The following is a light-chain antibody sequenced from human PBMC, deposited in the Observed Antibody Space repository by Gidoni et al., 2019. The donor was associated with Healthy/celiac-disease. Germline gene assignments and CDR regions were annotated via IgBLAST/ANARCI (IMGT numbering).Light chain of an antibody. CDR1: QSVSSN. V-gene: IGKV3-15*01. Sequence: EIVMTQSHATLSVSPGESATLSCRASQSVSSNLAWYQQKPGQAPRLLIYCAATRATGIPARFSGSGSGTEFTLTISSLQSEDFAVYYCQQYNNWPPWTFGQGTKVEIK. CDR2: CAA. CDR3: QQYNNWPPWT. J-gene: IGKJ1*01.